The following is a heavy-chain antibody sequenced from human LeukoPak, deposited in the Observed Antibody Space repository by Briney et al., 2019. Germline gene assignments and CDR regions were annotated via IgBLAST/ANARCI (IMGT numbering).Heavy chain of an antibody. J-gene: IGHJ1*01. CDR1: GLTVSNNY. CDR3: ARQGLYDSSDFWTFQH. CDR2: ISSSSDYK. V-gene: IGHV3-11*06. D-gene: IGHD3/OR15-3a*01. Sequence: PGGSLRLSCAVSGLTVSNNYMSWIRQTPEEGLEWLSYISSSSDYKNYADSLKGRFTISRDNAKNSVYLQMNSLRAEDTAVYYCARQGLYDSSDFWTFQHWGQGTPVTVSS.